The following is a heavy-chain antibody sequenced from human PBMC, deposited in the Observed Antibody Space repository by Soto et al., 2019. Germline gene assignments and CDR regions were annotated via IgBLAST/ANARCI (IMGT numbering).Heavy chain of an antibody. J-gene: IGHJ4*02. D-gene: IGHD3-16*01. CDR1: GYTFTDSY. CDR3: TRDPIGGGAPYYFDY. V-gene: IGHV1-2*06. CDR2: INPDTGGT. Sequence: QVRLVQSGAEVKKPGASVKVSCEASGYTFTDSYLDWVRQAPGQGPEWVGQINPDTGGTDYAQKFQGRVTMTRDTSRRTIYLELSGLGFDDTAVYYCTRDPIGGGAPYYFDYWGQGTLVTVSS.